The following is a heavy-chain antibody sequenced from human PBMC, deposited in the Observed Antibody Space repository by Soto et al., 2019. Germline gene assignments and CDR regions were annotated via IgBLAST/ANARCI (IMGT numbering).Heavy chain of an antibody. CDR1: GVSISSGGAY. J-gene: IGHJ4*02. D-gene: IGHD5-12*01. Sequence: SXTLSLSGTVSGVSISSGGAYWSWIRQHPGKGLEWIGYIYYSGSTYYNPSLKSRVTISVDTSKNQFSLKLSSVTAADTAVYYCARGGGSGYSGYHRYFDYWGQGTLVTVSS. CDR3: ARGGGSGYSGYHRYFDY. V-gene: IGHV4-31*03. CDR2: IYYSGST.